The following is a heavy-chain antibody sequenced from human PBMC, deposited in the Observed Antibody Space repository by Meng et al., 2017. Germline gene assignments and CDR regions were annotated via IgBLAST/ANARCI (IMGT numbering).Heavy chain of an antibody. CDR2: IKPDGTMT. J-gene: IGHJ5*02. CDR3: ARSDWFDP. CDR1: GFTFRNYW. V-gene: IGHV3-74*01. Sequence: EVRLVEYGGGLVQSGGSLRLSCTASGFTFRNYWMHWVRQAPGKGLVWVSRIKPDGTMTVYADSVKGRFTISRDNAKNTLYLQMNSLRSDDTAVYYCARSDWFDPWSQGTLVTVSS.